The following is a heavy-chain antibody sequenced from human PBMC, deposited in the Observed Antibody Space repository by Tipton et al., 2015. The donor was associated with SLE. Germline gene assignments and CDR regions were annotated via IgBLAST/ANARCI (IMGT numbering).Heavy chain of an antibody. CDR3: ARDNYYGSGSSSRWFDP. D-gene: IGHD3-10*01. Sequence: TLSLTCTVSGGSISSHYWSWIQQPPGKGLEWIGYIYYSGSTNYNPPLKSRVTISVDTSKNQFSLKLSSVTAADTAVYYCARDNYYGSGSSSRWFDPWGQGTLVTVSS. CDR1: GGSISSHY. CDR2: IYYSGST. V-gene: IGHV4-59*11. J-gene: IGHJ5*02.